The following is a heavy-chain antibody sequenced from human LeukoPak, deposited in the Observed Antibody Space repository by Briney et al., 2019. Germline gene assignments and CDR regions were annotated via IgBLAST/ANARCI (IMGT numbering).Heavy chain of an antibody. D-gene: IGHD2-21*01. CDR2: IKQDESEK. Sequence: GGSLRLSCAASGFTFSSYGMHWVRQAPGKGLQWVAHIKQDESEKYFVDSVKGRFTISRDNARNSLYLQMNSLRAEDTAVYYCARSLFSARRSPFDSWGQGTLVTVSS. V-gene: IGHV3-7*01. CDR1: GFTFSSYG. CDR3: ARSLFSARRSPFDS. J-gene: IGHJ4*02.